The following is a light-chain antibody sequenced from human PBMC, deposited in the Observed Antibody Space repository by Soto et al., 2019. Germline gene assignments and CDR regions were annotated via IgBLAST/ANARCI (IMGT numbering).Light chain of an antibody. CDR2: DVA. CDR3: QQRSSWPLP. CDR1: QSITGS. Sequence: EIVLTQSPAKLSLSPGESATLSCRARQSITGSIAWYQQKPGQPPRLLIYDVANWAVGNPARFSGSGSGTDFALTITILEPEGFAVYYWQQRSSWPLPVGGGTRVE. V-gene: IGKV3-11*01. J-gene: IGKJ4*01.